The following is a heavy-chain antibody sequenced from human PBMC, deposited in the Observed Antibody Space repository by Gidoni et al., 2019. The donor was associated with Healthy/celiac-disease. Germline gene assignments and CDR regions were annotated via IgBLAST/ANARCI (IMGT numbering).Heavy chain of an antibody. CDR3: ASTKGMVRGVIRN. Sequence: QVQLQQWGAGLLKPSETLSLTCAVYGGSFSGYYWSWIRQPPGKGLEWIGAINHSGSTNYNPSLKSRVTISVDTSKNQFSLKLSSVTAADTAGYYCASTKGMVRGVIRNWGQGTMVTVSS. V-gene: IGHV4-34*01. D-gene: IGHD3-10*01. J-gene: IGHJ3*01. CDR2: INHSGST. CDR1: GGSFSGYY.